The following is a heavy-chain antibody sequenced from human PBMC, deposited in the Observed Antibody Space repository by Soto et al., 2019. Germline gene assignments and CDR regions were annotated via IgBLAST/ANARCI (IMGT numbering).Heavy chain of an antibody. Sequence: QVQLVQSGAEVRKPGSSVKVSCKASRDAFSKYAFNWVRQAPGQGLDWMGWIIPIFGSRNYAEKFQGRVTTTADESTSTAYMELRGLRFEVTAVYYCARGETYLGVWGQVTTVTVSS. CDR2: IIPIFGSR. D-gene: IGHD3-16*01. CDR1: RDAFSKYA. J-gene: IGHJ6*02. V-gene: IGHV1-69*01. CDR3: ARGETYLGV.